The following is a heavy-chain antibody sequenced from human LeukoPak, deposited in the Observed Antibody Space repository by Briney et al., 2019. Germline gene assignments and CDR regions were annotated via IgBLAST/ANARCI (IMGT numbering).Heavy chain of an antibody. V-gene: IGHV3-11*04. Sequence: GGSLRLSCAASGFTFSDYYMSWIRQAPGKGLEWVSYISSSGSTIYYADSVKGRFTISRDNAKNSLYLQMNSLRDEDTAVYYCARTAAAGTEVFDPWGQGTLVTVSS. CDR2: ISSSGSTI. J-gene: IGHJ5*02. D-gene: IGHD6-13*01. CDR3: ARTAAAGTEVFDP. CDR1: GFTFSDYY.